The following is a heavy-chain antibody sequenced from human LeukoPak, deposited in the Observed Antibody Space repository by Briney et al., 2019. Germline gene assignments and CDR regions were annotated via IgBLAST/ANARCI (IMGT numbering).Heavy chain of an antibody. V-gene: IGHV3-20*04. Sequence: GRSLRLSCTASGFTFEYYAMSWVRLAPGKGLEWGSGINWNGGSIGYAHSVKGRFTISRDNAKNSLYLQMNSLRAEDTALYYCARVGIYGDYGRYFDYCGQGTLVTVSS. CDR2: INWNGGSI. CDR3: ARVGIYGDYGRYFDY. D-gene: IGHD4-17*01. CDR1: GFTFEYYA. J-gene: IGHJ4*02.